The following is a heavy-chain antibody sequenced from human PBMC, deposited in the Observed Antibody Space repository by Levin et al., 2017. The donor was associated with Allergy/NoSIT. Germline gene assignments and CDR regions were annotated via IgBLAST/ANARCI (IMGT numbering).Heavy chain of an antibody. CDR2: ISSSSSYI. D-gene: IGHD3-16*02. CDR1: GFTFSSYS. CDR3: ARKTPLYDYVWGSDPQGRAFDI. V-gene: IGHV3-21*01. J-gene: IGHJ3*02. Sequence: MPGGSLRLSCAASGFTFSSYSMNWVRQAPGKGLEWVSSISSSSSYIYYADSVKGRFTISRDNAKNSLYLQMNSLRAEDTAVYYCARKTPLYDYVWGSDPQGRAFDIWGQGTMVTVSS.